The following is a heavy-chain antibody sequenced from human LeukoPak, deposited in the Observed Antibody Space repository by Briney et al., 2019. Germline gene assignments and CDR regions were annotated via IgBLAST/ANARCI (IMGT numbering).Heavy chain of an antibody. V-gene: IGHV3-49*04. CDR2: IRSKAYGGTT. Sequence: GGSLRLSCTASGFTFGDYAMTWVRQAPGRGLEWVGFIRSKAYGGTTEYAASVKGRFTISRDDSKSIAYLQMNSLKTEDTAVYYCTTDDWYFDLWGRGTLVTVSS. J-gene: IGHJ2*01. CDR3: TTDDWYFDL. CDR1: GFTFGDYA.